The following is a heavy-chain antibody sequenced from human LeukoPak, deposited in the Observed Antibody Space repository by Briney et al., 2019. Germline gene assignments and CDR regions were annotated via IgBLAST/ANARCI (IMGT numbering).Heavy chain of an antibody. CDR1: GYSFASSW. J-gene: IGHJ5*02. V-gene: IGHV5-51*01. CDR3: ARLAIFGVVIIGNWFDP. Sequence: GESLKISCQASGYSFASSWIGWVRQMPGKGLEWMGIIYPGDSDTRYSPSFQGQVTISADKSISTAYLQWSSLKASDTAMYYCARLAIFGVVIIGNWFDPWGQGTLVTVSS. D-gene: IGHD3-3*01. CDR2: IYPGDSDT.